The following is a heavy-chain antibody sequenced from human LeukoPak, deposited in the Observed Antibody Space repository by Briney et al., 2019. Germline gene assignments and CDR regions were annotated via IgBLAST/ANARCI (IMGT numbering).Heavy chain of an antibody. J-gene: IGHJ4*02. V-gene: IGHV3-23*01. CDR1: GFTFSNAY. CDR2: ISASGGNT. CDR3: ATGRLGELSFRRYFDY. Sequence: GGSLRLSCAASGFTFSNAYMNWVRQAPGKGLEWVSAISASGGNTYYADSVKGRFTISRDNSNNTLCLQLNSLRAEDTAVYYCATGRLGELSFRRYFDYWGQGTLVTVSS. D-gene: IGHD3-16*02.